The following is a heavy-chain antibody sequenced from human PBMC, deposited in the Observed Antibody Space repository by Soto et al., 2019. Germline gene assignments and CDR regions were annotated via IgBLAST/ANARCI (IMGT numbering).Heavy chain of an antibody. CDR2: IKEDGSEK. V-gene: IGHV3-7*03. CDR3: ARGAGGWNHYYGMDV. CDR1: GFPFNNYW. D-gene: IGHD1-1*01. Sequence: PGGSLRLSCVASGFPFNNYWMNWVRQTPDRGLEWVAIIKEDGSEKYFVDSVRGRFTISRDNAANSVFLHMNSVRVEDTALYHCARGAGGWNHYYGMDVWGQGTTVTVS. J-gene: IGHJ6*02.